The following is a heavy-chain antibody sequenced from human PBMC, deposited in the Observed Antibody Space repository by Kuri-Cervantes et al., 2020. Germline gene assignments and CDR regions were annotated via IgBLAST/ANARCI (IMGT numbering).Heavy chain of an antibody. CDR3: ARGWGWDAFDI. D-gene: IGHD3-16*01. V-gene: IGHV1-8*03. CDR1: GGTFSSYA. CDR2: MNPNSGNT. J-gene: IGHJ3*02. Sequence: ASVKVSCKASGGTFSSYAISWVRQATGQGLEWMGWMNPNSGNTGYAQKFQGRVTITTDESTSTAYMELSSLRSEDTAVYYCARGWGWDAFDIWGQGTMVTVSS.